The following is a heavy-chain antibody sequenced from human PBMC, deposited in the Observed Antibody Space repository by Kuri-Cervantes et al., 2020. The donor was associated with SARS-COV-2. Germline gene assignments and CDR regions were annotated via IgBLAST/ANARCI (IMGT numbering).Heavy chain of an antibody. CDR3: AMSPSSAGTFDI. D-gene: IGHD6-6*01. CDR1: GYGFTSYW. CDR2: IYPGVYDT. Sequence: GESLKISCQGSGYGFTSYWIGWVRQMPGKGLEWMGFIYPGVYDTIYTASFQGQVTISADKSISTAYLQWSSLKASDTAMYYCAMSPSSAGTFDIWGQGTMVTVSS. J-gene: IGHJ3*02. V-gene: IGHV5-51*01.